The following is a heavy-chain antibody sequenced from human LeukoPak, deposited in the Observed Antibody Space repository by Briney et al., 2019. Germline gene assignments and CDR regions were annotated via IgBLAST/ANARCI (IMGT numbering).Heavy chain of an antibody. J-gene: IGHJ4*02. V-gene: IGHV3-23*01. CDR2: ISRTGVAT. Sequence: GGSLRLSCAASGFTFISFAMSWVRQAPGKGLEWVSTISRTGVATYYANSVKGRFTISRDNSKNTVYLQMNSLRAEDTAVYYCAKHSHDGSAPYYEVQFDSWGQGTLVTVSS. D-gene: IGHD3-22*01. CDR3: AKHSHDGSAPYYEVQFDS. CDR1: GFTFISFA.